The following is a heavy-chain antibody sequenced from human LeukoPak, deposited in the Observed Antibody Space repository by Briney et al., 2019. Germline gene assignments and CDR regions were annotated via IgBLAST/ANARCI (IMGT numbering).Heavy chain of an antibody. V-gene: IGHV3-23*01. D-gene: IGHD2-8*01. CDR2: ISDTGATT. CDR3: AKDTSIGRYCTNGVCSPFDY. CDR1: GCTFSSYA. J-gene: IGHJ4*02. Sequence: PGGSLRLSCAGSGCTFSSYAMSWVRQAPGKGLEWVSAISDTGATTYDADSVKGRFTISRDNSRSTLYLQMNSLRAEDTALYYCAKDTSIGRYCTNGVCSPFDYWGQGTLVTVSS.